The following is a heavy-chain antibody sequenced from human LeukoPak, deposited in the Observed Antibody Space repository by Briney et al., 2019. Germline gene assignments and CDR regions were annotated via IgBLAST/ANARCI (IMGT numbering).Heavy chain of an antibody. CDR1: GGTFSSYA. D-gene: IGHD2-2*01. CDR3: ARETSGYFDY. J-gene: IGHJ4*02. CDR2: NIPIFGTA. Sequence: GASVKVSCKASGGTFSSYAISWVRQAPGQGLEWMGGNIPIFGTANYAQKFQGRVTITADESTSTAYMELSSLRSEDTAVYYCARETSGYFDYWGQGTLVTVSS. V-gene: IGHV1-69*13.